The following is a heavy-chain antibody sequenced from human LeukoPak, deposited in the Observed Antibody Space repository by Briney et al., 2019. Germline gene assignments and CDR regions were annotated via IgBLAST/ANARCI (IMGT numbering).Heavy chain of an antibody. J-gene: IGHJ5*02. CDR3: AAKLYGDYYRGSWFDP. CDR1: GYTFTSYD. V-gene: IGHV1-69*13. Sequence: ASVKVSCKASGYTFTSYDINWVRQATGQGLEWMGGIIPIFGTANYAQKFQGRVTITADESTSTAYMELSSLRSEDTAVYYCAAKLYGDYYRGSWFDPWGQGTLVTVSS. CDR2: IIPIFGTA. D-gene: IGHD4-17*01.